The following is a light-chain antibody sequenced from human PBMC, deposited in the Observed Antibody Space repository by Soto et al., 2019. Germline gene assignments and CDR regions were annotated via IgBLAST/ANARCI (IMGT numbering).Light chain of an antibody. V-gene: IGKV1-39*01. Sequence: DIQMTQSPSSLSASVGDRVTITCRASQSISSNLNWYQQKPGKAPKLLVYAASSLQSGVPSRFSGGGSGTDFTLTNSSLQPEDFATYSCQQSYSTPLTVGGGTKVDIK. CDR2: AAS. CDR1: QSISSN. J-gene: IGKJ4*01. CDR3: QQSYSTPLT.